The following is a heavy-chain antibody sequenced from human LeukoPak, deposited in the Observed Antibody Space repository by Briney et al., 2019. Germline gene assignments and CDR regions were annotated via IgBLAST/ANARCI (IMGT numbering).Heavy chain of an antibody. Sequence: PSGTLSLTCAVSGGSISSSNWWSWVRQPPGKGLEWIGSIYYSGSTYYNPSLKSRVTISVDTSKNQFSLNLNSVTAADTAVYYCARVYTNWGSQDDGAAFDIWGQGTMVTVSS. CDR1: GGSISSSNW. V-gene: IGHV4-4*02. J-gene: IGHJ3*02. D-gene: IGHD7-27*01. CDR2: IYYSGST. CDR3: ARVYTNWGSQDDGAAFDI.